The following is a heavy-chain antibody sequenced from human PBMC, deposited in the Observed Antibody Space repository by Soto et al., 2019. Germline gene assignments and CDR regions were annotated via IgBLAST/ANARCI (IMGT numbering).Heavy chain of an antibody. V-gene: IGHV4-59*08. CDR3: ASLGAFFQALDS. CDR2: IYFAGTT. CDR1: GASISPNY. Sequence: QVQLEESGPGLVKPSETLSLTCTVSGASISPNYWSWIRQPPGKGLEWIGYIYFAGTTTYNPSLRSRVSMSVDTSANHFSLNLTSVTAADTATYYCASLGAFFQALDSWGKGTLVTVSS. J-gene: IGHJ4*02. D-gene: IGHD3-16*01.